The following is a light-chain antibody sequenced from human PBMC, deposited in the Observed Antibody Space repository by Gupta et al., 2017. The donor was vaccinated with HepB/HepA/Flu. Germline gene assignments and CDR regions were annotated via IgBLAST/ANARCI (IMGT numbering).Light chain of an antibody. CDR2: KAS. V-gene: IGKV1-5*03. Sequence: DIQMTQSPSTLSASVGDRVTITCRASQSISNWLAWYQQKPGKAPKVLIYKASRLESGVPSRFSGSGSGTEFTLTISSLQPDDFATYYCQQDNTYRTFGQGTKVEIK. CDR1: QSISNW. CDR3: QQDNTYRT. J-gene: IGKJ1*01.